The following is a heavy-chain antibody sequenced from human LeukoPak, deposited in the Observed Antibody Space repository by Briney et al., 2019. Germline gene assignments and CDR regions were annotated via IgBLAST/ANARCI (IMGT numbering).Heavy chain of an antibody. CDR2: IYYSGST. J-gene: IGHJ4*02. Sequence: SETLSLTCTVSGGSISSGGYYWSWIRQHPGKGLEWIGYIYYSGSTYYNPSLRSRVTISVDTSKNQFSLKLSSVTAADTAVYYCARAYYDILTGYSYYFDYWGQGTLVAVSS. V-gene: IGHV4-31*03. D-gene: IGHD3-9*01. CDR3: ARAYYDILTGYSYYFDY. CDR1: GGSISSGGYY.